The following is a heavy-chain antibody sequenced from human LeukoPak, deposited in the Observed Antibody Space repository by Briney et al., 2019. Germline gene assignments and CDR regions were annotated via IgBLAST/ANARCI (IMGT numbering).Heavy chain of an antibody. Sequence: GASVKVSCKISVYSLTELSMLWVRQDPGKGLEWMGWFDPEDGETIYAQKFQGRVTMTEDTSTDTAYMELSSLRSEDTAVYYCATFTGFCSSTSCSPGAGWFDPWGQGTLVTVSS. CDR2: FDPEDGET. CDR1: VYSLTELS. J-gene: IGHJ5*02. CDR3: ATFTGFCSSTSCSPGAGWFDP. V-gene: IGHV1-24*01. D-gene: IGHD2-2*01.